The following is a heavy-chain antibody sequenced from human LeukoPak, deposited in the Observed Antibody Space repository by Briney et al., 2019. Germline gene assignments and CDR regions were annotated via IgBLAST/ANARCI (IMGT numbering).Heavy chain of an antibody. V-gene: IGHV1-69*01. CDR2: IIPIFGTA. CDR3: AREEGYYDSSGYYPAPINY. D-gene: IGHD3-22*01. Sequence: PVKVSCKASGGTFSSYAISWVRQAPGQGLEWMGGIIPIFGTANYAQKFQGRVTITADESTSTAYMELSSLRSEDTAVYYCAREEGYYDSSGYYPAPINYWGQGTLVTVSS. CDR1: GGTFSSYA. J-gene: IGHJ4*02.